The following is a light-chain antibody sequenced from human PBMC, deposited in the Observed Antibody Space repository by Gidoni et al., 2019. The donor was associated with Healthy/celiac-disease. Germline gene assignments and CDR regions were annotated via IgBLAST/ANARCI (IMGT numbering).Light chain of an antibody. J-gene: IGLJ2*01. CDR1: SRRSYY. CDR3: NSRDSSGNVV. Sequence: SSELTQDPAVSVALGQTVRITCPGDSRRSYYASCYQQKPGQAPVLVIYGKNNRPSGIPDRFSGSSSGNTASLTLTGAQAEDEADYYCNSRDSSGNVVFGGGTKLTVL. CDR2: GKN. V-gene: IGLV3-19*01.